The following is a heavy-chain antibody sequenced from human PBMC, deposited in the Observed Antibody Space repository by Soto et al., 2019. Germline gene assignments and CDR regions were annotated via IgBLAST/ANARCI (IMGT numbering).Heavy chain of an antibody. V-gene: IGHV3-74*01. CDR2: INSDGSST. Sequence: GGSLRLSCAASVFTFRSYCMHWFRQAPVKGLVWVSRINSDGSSTSYADCVKGRFTISRDNAKNTLYLQMNSLRAEDTAVYYCARGGYYYYYGMDVWGQGTTVTVSS. J-gene: IGHJ6*02. CDR1: VFTFRSYC. CDR3: ARGGYYYYYGMDV.